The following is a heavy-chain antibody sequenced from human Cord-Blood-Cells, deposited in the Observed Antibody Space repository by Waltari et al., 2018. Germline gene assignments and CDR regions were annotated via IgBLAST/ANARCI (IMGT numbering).Heavy chain of an antibody. Sequence: EVQMLESGGGLVQPGGSLRLSCSASGFTFSSYAMSWVRQAPGRGRGWVSAISVRGGSTYDADSVKCRFTISRDNSKNTLYLQMNSLRAEDTAVYYCAKDHYYDSSGYYGWGQGTLVTVSS. CDR3: AKDHYYDSSGYYG. D-gene: IGHD3-22*01. CDR1: GFTFSSYA. J-gene: IGHJ4*02. CDR2: ISVRGGST. V-gene: IGHV3-23*01.